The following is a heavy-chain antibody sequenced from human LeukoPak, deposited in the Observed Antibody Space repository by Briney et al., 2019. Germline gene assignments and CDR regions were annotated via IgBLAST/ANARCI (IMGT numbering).Heavy chain of an antibody. V-gene: IGHV4-30-4*08. CDR2: IYYSGST. CDR3: ARDDRLQIDY. J-gene: IGHJ4*02. Sequence: ASETLSLTCTVSGGSITSSNYYWSWIRQPPGKGLEWIGYIYYSGSTYYNPSLKSRVTISVDTSKNQFPLKLSSVPAADTAVYYCARDDRLQIDYWGQGTLVTVSS. D-gene: IGHD4-11*01. CDR1: GGSITSSNYY.